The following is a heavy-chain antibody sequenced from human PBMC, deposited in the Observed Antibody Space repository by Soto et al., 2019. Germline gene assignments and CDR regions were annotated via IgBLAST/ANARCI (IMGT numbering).Heavy chain of an antibody. CDR2: IYYSGST. CDR3: ARTALMNSFDP. D-gene: IGHD5-18*01. Sequence: SETLSLTCTVSGGSVSSGSYYWSWIRQPPGKGLEWIGYIYYSGSTNYNPSLKSRVTISVDTSKNQFSLKLSSVTAADTAVYYCARTALMNSFDPRDQGTLVTVSS. CDR1: GGSVSSGSYY. J-gene: IGHJ5*02. V-gene: IGHV4-61*01.